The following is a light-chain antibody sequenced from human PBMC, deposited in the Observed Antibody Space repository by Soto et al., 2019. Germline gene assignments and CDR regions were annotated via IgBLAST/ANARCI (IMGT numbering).Light chain of an antibody. Sequence: EILMTQSTATLSVSPGERVTLSCRASRSVSSNLAWCQQKPGQAPRLLLYGASTRATGIPARFSGSGSGTEFTLTISSLQSEDFAVYYCQQYNNWPPYTFGQGTKLEIK. J-gene: IGKJ2*01. CDR1: RSVSSN. CDR3: QQYNNWPPYT. CDR2: GAS. V-gene: IGKV3-15*01.